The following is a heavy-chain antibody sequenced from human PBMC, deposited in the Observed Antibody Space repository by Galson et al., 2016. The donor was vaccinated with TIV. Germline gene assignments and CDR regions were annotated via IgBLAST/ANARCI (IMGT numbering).Heavy chain of an antibody. D-gene: IGHD2-21*01. Sequence: SCKASGYTFTIYTLHWVRQAPGQRLERMGWINGGNGNTKYSKQFQGRLTITRDTSASTAYMELNSLRPEDTAVYYCARPPYCGGDCYKYDNWGQGTLVTVSS. CDR3: ARPPYCGGDCYKYDN. V-gene: IGHV1-3*01. CDR1: GYTFTIYT. CDR2: INGGNGNT. J-gene: IGHJ4*02.